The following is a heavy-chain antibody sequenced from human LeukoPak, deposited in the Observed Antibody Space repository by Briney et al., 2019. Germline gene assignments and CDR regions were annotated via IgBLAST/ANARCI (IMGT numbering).Heavy chain of an antibody. CDR1: GFTFSSYW. CDR3: ARRINYYDSSGYYYVRYFDS. D-gene: IGHD3-22*01. CDR2: ISTDGSSL. J-gene: IGHJ4*02. V-gene: IGHV3-74*01. Sequence: PGGSLRLSCAASGFTFSSYWMYWVRQAPGKGPVWVARISTDGSSLNYADSVKGRFTISRDNAKNTLYLQMNSLGAEDTAVYYCARRINYYDSSGYYYVRYFDSWAREPWSPSPQ.